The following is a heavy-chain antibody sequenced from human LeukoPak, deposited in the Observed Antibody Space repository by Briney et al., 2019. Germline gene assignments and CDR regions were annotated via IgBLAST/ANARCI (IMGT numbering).Heavy chain of an antibody. CDR2: ISSSGSTI. V-gene: IGHV3-48*02. CDR3: ARDCRLNCARQPGFDS. Sequence: GGSLRLSCAASGFTFSSYSMNWVRQAPGKGLEWVSYISSSGSTIYYADSVKGRPTISRDNAKNSLYLQLSSLRDEDTAVYYCARDCRLNCARQPGFDSWGQGTLVTVSS. D-gene: IGHD1-1*01. CDR1: GFTFSSYS. J-gene: IGHJ5*01.